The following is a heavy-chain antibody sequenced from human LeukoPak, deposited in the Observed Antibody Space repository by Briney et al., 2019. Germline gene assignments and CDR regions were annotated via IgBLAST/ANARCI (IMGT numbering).Heavy chain of an antibody. CDR2: IYTSGST. CDR1: GGSISSYY. CDR3: ARRTYYYGSGSYFGPFDI. J-gene: IGHJ3*02. Sequence: SETLSLTCTVSGGSISSYYWSWIRQPAGKGLEWIGRIYTSGSTNYNPSLKSRVTISVDASKNQFSLKLNSVTAADTAVYYCARRTYYYGSGSYFGPFDIWGQGTMVTVSS. D-gene: IGHD3-10*01. V-gene: IGHV4-4*07.